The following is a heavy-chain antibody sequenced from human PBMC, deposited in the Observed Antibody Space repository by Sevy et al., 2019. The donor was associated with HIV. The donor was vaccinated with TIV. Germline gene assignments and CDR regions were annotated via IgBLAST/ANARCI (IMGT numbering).Heavy chain of an antibody. J-gene: IGHJ5*02. D-gene: IGHD3-3*01. CDR1: GGSISRNSHY. V-gene: IGHV4-39*01. CDR3: ATHALSITIFGVVTRNWFDP. CDR2: IYYSGST. Sequence: SETLSLTCTVSGGSISRNSHYWGWIRQPPGKGLEWIGSIYYSGSTYYNPSLKSRVTISGDTSKNQFSLKLSSVTAADTAVYYCATHALSITIFGVVTRNWFDPWGQGTLVTVSS.